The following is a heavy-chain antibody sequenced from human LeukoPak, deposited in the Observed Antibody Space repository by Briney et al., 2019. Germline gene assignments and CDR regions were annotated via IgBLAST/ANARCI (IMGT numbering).Heavy chain of an antibody. Sequence: SVKVSCKASGGTFSSYAISWVRQAPGQGLEWMGGIMPLFGTAKNAQKFQGRVTITADKSTSTAYMELSSLRSEDTAVYYCASGRTDIAVVPATLRNYYFDYWGQGTLVTVSS. CDR2: IMPLFGTA. CDR1: GGTFSSYA. V-gene: IGHV1-69*06. CDR3: ASGRTDIAVVPATLRNYYFDY. D-gene: IGHD2-2*01. J-gene: IGHJ4*02.